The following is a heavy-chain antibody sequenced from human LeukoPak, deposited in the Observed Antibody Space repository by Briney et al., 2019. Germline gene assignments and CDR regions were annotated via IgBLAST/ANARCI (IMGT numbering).Heavy chain of an antibody. D-gene: IGHD3-22*01. CDR3: ARTREKGGYYYHNAFDI. CDR1: GGSFSGYY. Sequence: SETLSLTCAVYGGSFSGYYWSWIRQPPGKGLEWIGEINHSGSTNYNPSIKSRVTISVDTSKNQFSLKLSSVTAADTAVYYCARTREKGGYYYHNAFDIWGQGTMVTVSS. J-gene: IGHJ3*02. V-gene: IGHV4-34*01. CDR2: INHSGST.